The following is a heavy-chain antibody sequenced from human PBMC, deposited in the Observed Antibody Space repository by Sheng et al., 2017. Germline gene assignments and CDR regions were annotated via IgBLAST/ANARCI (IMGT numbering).Heavy chain of an antibody. CDR2: IYNSGST. D-gene: IGHD1-26*01. Sequence: QVQLQESGPGLVKPSETLSLTCTVSGVSITNYYWSWIRQSPGKGLEWIGFIYNSGSTTYNPSLKSRVTISVDTSKNQFSLKLTSVTAADTAVYYCARENSDDGXNLNYHGVDVWGQGTTVTVSS. CDR3: ARENSDDGXNLNYHGVDV. V-gene: IGHV4-59*01. CDR1: GVSITNYY. J-gene: IGHJ6*02.